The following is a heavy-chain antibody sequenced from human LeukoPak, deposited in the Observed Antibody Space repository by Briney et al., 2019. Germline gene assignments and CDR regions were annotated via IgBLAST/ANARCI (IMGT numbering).Heavy chain of an antibody. V-gene: IGHV3-7*01. CDR3: ARDSVVVPAAIGIQYYYYGMDV. CDR2: IKQDGSEK. D-gene: IGHD2-2*02. J-gene: IGHJ6*02. Sequence: GGSLRLSCAASGFTFSSYWMSWVRQAPGKGLEWVANIKQDGSEKYYVDSVKGRFTISRDNAKNSLYLQMNSLRAEDTAVYYCARDSVVVPAAIGIQYYYYGMDVWGQGTTVTVSS. CDR1: GFTFSSYW.